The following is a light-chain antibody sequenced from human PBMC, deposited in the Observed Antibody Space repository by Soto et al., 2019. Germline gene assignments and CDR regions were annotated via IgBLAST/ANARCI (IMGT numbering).Light chain of an antibody. J-gene: IGLJ2*01. CDR1: SSDVGGYNY. Sequence: QSALTXPASVSGSPGQSITISCTGTSSDVGGYNYVSWYQHHPGKAPKLLIYEVSSRPSGVSHRFSGSKSGNTASLTISGLQAEDEADYYCTSYTSSSTLLFGGGTKVTVL. CDR3: TSYTSSSTLL. V-gene: IGLV2-14*01. CDR2: EVS.